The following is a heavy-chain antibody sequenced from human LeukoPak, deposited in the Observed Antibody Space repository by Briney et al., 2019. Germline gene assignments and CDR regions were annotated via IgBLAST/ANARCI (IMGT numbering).Heavy chain of an antibody. V-gene: IGHV1-69*04. J-gene: IGHJ4*02. CDR1: GGTFSSYA. Sequence: GASVRVSCKASGGTFSSYAISWVRQAPGQGLEWMGRIIPILGIANYAQKFQGRVTITADKSTSTAYMELSSLRSEDTAVYYCASQNYGSGSSNWGQGTLVTVSS. CDR3: ASQNYGSGSSN. CDR2: IIPILGIA. D-gene: IGHD3-10*01.